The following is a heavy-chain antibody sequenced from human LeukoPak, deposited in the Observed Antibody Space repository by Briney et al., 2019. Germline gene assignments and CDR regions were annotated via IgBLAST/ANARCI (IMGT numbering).Heavy chain of an antibody. J-gene: IGHJ3*02. V-gene: IGHV1-3*01. CDR3: ARDYYDSSGWETFDI. Sequence: AASVKVSCKASGYTFTSYAMHWVRQAPGQRLEWMGWINAGNGNTKYSQKFQGRVTITRDTSASTAYMELSSLRSEDTAVYYCARDYYDSSGWETFDIWGQGTMVTVSS. CDR2: INAGNGNT. D-gene: IGHD3-22*01. CDR1: GYTFTSYA.